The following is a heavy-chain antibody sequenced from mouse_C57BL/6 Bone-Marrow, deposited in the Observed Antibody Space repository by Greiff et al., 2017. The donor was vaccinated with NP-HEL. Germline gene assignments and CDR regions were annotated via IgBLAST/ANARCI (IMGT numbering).Heavy chain of an antibody. J-gene: IGHJ4*01. D-gene: IGHD2-14*01. CDR3: ARGRVRGAMDY. CDR1: GYTFTSYG. V-gene: IGHV1-81*01. CDR2: IYPRSGNT. Sequence: VQLQESGAELARPGASVKLSCKASGYTFTSYGISWVKQRTGQGLEWIGEIYPRSGNTYYNEKFKGKATLTADKSSSTAYMELRSLTSEDSAVYFCARGRVRGAMDYWGQGTSVTVSS.